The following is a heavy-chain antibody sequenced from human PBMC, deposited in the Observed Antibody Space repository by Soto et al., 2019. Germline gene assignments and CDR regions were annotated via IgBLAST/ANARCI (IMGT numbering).Heavy chain of an antibody. CDR1: GFSLTTGVG. CDR2: IYWNDEK. CDR3: AHRVNMARGPYNYFGP. V-gene: IGHV2-5*01. Sequence: SGPTLVNPTQTLPLTCSFSGFSLTTGVGVGWIRQPPGKALEWLAIIYWNDEKLYNPSLKTRLTITKDTSKNQVVLTVTDIDPVDTATYYCAHRVNMARGPYNYFGPWGQGTLVTVAS. D-gene: IGHD3-10*01. J-gene: IGHJ5*02.